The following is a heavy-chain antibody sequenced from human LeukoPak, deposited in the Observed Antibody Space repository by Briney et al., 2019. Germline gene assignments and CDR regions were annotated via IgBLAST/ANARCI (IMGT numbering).Heavy chain of an antibody. CDR1: GGSISSYY. Sequence: SETLSLTCTVSGGSISSYYWSWIRQPPGKGLEWIGYIYYSGSTNYNPSLKSRVTISVDTSKNQFSLKLSSVTAADTAVYYCARVVSGFGSGSYYKKGWFDPWGQGTLVTVSS. V-gene: IGHV4-59*01. CDR2: IYYSGST. J-gene: IGHJ5*02. CDR3: ARVVSGFGSGSYYKKGWFDP. D-gene: IGHD3-10*01.